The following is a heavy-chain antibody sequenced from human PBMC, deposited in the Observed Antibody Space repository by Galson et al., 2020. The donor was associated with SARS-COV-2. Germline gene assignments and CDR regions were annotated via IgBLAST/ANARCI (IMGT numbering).Heavy chain of an antibody. D-gene: IGHD2-2*01. CDR3: LSYSSTRQNH. Sequence: GGSLRLSCSASGFIFSASAMHWVRQAPGKGLEYVSAISSNGGTSFYADSVNGRFTMSRDNSKNMFYLQMTALRLEDTAFYYCLSYSSTRQNHWGQGTLVTVSS. V-gene: IGHV3-64D*06. CDR2: ISSNGGTS. CDR1: GFIFSASA. J-gene: IGHJ5*02.